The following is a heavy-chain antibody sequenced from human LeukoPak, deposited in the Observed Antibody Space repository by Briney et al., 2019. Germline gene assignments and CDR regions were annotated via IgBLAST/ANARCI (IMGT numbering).Heavy chain of an antibody. Sequence: PSETLSLTCTVSGGSISSSSYYWSWIRQPPGKGLEWIGYIYYSGSTNYNPSLKSRVTISVDTSKNQFSLKLSSVTAADTAVYYCASWDSSSDYWGQGTLVTVSS. V-gene: IGHV4-61*01. D-gene: IGHD6-13*01. CDR2: IYYSGST. CDR3: ASWDSSSDY. J-gene: IGHJ4*02. CDR1: GGSISSSSYY.